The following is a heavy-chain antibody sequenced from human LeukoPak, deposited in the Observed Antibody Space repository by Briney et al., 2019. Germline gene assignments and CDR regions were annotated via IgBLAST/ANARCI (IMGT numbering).Heavy chain of an antibody. Sequence: SVKVSCKASGGTFSSYATSWVRQAPGQGLEWMGRIIPIFGTANYAQKFQGRVTITTDESTSTAYMELSSLRSEDTAVYYCARVLIYDYVWGSYHDDAFDIWGQGTMVTVSS. V-gene: IGHV1-69*05. D-gene: IGHD3-16*01. CDR3: ARVLIYDYVWGSYHDDAFDI. CDR2: IIPIFGTA. CDR1: GGTFSSYA. J-gene: IGHJ3*02.